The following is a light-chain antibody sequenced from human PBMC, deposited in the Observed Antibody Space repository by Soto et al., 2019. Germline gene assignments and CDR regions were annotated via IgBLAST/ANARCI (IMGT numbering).Light chain of an antibody. Sequence: QSALTQPRAVSGSPGQSVPISCTGTSSDVGGYNDVSWYQQYPGKAPKLMIYDVSKRPSGVPDRFSGSKSGNTASLTVSGLQADDEAEYYCCSYAGSVIFGGGTQLTVL. CDR1: SSDVGGYND. V-gene: IGLV2-11*01. CDR3: CSYAGSVI. CDR2: DVS. J-gene: IGLJ2*01.